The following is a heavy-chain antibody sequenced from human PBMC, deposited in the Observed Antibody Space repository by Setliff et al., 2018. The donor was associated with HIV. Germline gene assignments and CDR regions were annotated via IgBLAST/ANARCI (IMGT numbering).Heavy chain of an antibody. CDR2: IDPSGRT. Sequence: PSETLSLTCAVYGGSFTGYSWAWIRQSPGKGLEWIGEIDPSGRTNYIPSLKSRVIMSIDASKKQFSLKLTSVAAADAGLYYCARGPLTIFGVVIIPNYFDYWGQGTLVTVSS. V-gene: IGHV4-34*01. J-gene: IGHJ4*02. D-gene: IGHD3-3*01. CDR3: ARGPLTIFGVVIIPNYFDY. CDR1: GGSFTGYS.